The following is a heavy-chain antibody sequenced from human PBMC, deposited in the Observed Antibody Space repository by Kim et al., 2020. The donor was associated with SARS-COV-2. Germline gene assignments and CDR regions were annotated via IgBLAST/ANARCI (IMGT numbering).Heavy chain of an antibody. V-gene: IGHV3-23*01. Sequence: RFTISRDNSKNTLYLQMNSLRAEDTAVYYCATGYCSGGSCYSQYYYGMDVWGQGTTVTVSS. J-gene: IGHJ6*02. D-gene: IGHD2-15*01. CDR3: ATGYCSGGSCYSQYYYGMDV.